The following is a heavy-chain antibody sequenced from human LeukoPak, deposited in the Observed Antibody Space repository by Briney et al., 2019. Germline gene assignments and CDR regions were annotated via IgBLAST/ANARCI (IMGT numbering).Heavy chain of an antibody. D-gene: IGHD6-13*01. CDR3: ATRPDIAATGPGWFDP. J-gene: IGHJ5*02. V-gene: IGHV4-34*01. CDR2: INHSGST. CDR1: GGSFSGYY. Sequence: PSETLSLTCAVYGGSFSGYYWSWIRQPPGKGLEWIGEINHSGSTNYNSSLKSRVAISVDTSKNQFSLKVTSVTAAGTAVYYCATRPDIAATGPGWFDPWGQGTLVTVSS.